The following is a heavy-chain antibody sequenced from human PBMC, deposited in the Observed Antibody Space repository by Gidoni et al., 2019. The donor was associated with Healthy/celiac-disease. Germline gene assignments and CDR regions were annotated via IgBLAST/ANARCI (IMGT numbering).Heavy chain of an antibody. J-gene: IGHJ4*02. CDR1: GFTFSSYS. Sequence: EVQLVESGGGLVKPGGSLRLSCAASGFTFSSYSRNWVRQAPGKGLEWVSSISSSSSYIYYADSVKGRFTISRDNAKNSLYLQMNSLRAEDTAVYYCARDENYYGSGSYWASADYWGQGTLVTVSS. CDR2: ISSSSSYI. V-gene: IGHV3-21*01. CDR3: ARDENYYGSGSYWASADY. D-gene: IGHD3-10*01.